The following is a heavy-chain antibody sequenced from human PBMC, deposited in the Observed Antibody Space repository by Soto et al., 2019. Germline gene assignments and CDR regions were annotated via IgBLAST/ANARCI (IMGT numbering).Heavy chain of an antibody. CDR1: GFTLSTYA. CDR2: ILGSGVS. Sequence: SLRLSCAASGFTLSTYAMMWVRQAPGKGLEWVSGILGSGVSYHADSVKGRLTISKDNSMNTLYLQMNSLRADDTAVYYCAKDAVYRDGLWLPESWGQGTLVTVSS. J-gene: IGHJ4*02. V-gene: IGHV3-23*01. CDR3: AKDAVYRDGLWLPES. D-gene: IGHD2-21*01.